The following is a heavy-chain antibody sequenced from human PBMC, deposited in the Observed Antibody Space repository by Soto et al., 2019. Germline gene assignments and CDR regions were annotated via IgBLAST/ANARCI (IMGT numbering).Heavy chain of an antibody. Sequence: PGGSLSLSCSASGFPFSSYAMHWVRQAPGKGLEYVSSISTNGGSTHYADSVKGRVTMTRDTSTSTVYMELSSLRSEDTAVYYCARDWSPIVGDTFFDYWGQGTLVTVSS. CDR1: GFPFSSYA. J-gene: IGHJ4*02. CDR3: ARDWSPIVGDTFFDY. CDR2: ISTNGGST. V-gene: IGHV3-64*04. D-gene: IGHD1-26*01.